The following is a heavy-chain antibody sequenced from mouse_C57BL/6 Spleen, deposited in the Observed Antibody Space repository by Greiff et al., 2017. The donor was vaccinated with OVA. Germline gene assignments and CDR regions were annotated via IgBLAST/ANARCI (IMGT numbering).Heavy chain of an antibody. CDR2: IDPANGNT. CDR1: GFNIKNTY. CDR3: AYQGAHATYDMDY. D-gene: IGHD3-2*02. Sequence: VQLKESVAELVRPGASVKLSCTASGFNIKNTYMHWVKQRPEQGLEWIGRIDPANGNTKYAPKFQGKATLTADQSSHTAYLQLSSLTSEDTAIYYGAYQGAHATYDMDYWGQGTSVTVSS. V-gene: IGHV14-3*01. J-gene: IGHJ4*01.